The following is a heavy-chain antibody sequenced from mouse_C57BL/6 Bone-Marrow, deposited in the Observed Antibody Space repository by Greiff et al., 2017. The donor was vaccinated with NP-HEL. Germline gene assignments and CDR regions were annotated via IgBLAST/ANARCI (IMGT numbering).Heavy chain of an antibody. CDR1: GYTFTDYY. J-gene: IGHJ3*01. Sequence: QVQLQQSGPELVKPGASVKISCKASGYTFTDYYINWVKQRPGQGLEWIGWIFPGSGSTYYNEKFKGKATFTVDKSSSTAYMLLRSLTSEDSAFYFGASGGTGGFAYWGQGTLVTVSA. D-gene: IGHD2-14*01. V-gene: IGHV1-75*01. CDR3: ASGGTGGFAY. CDR2: IFPGSGST.